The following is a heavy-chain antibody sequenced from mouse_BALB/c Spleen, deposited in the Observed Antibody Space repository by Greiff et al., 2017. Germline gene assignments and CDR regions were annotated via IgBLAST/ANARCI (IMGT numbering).Heavy chain of an antibody. D-gene: IGHD2-4*01. Sequence: VQLQQSGAELVRPGTSVKISCKASGYAFTNYWLGWVKQRPGHGLEWIGDIYPGSGNTYYNEKFKGKATLTADKSSSTAYMQLSSLTSEDSAVYFCAKMITTIRAAMDYWGQGTSVTVSS. J-gene: IGHJ4*01. CDR1: GYAFTNYW. V-gene: IGHV1-63*01. CDR3: AKMITTIRAAMDY. CDR2: IYPGSGNT.